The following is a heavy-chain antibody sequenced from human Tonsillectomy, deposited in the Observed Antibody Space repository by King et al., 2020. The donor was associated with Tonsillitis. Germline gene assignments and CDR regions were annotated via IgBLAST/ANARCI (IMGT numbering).Heavy chain of an antibody. Sequence: VQLVESGGGLVQPGGSLRLSCAASGFTVSSNYMSWVRQAPGKGLEWVSVIYSGGSTYYTDSVKGRFTISRHNYKNTLYLQMNSLRAEDTAVYYCARDRYGADDYWGQGTLVTVSS. D-gene: IGHD4-17*01. CDR2: IYSGGST. V-gene: IGHV3-53*04. CDR1: GFTVSSNY. J-gene: IGHJ4*02. CDR3: ARDRYGADDY.